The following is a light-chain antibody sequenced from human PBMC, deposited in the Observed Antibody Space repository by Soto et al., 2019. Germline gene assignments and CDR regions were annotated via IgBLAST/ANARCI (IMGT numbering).Light chain of an antibody. J-gene: IGKJ1*01. Sequence: EIVMTQSPATLSVSPGERATVSCRASQSISSNLAWYQQKPGQAPRLLIYGASTRATGVPARFSGSGSGTEFTLTSSSLQSEDFALYYCQQYNNWPPWTFGQGTRVEVK. V-gene: IGKV3-15*01. CDR3: QQYNNWPPWT. CDR2: GAS. CDR1: QSISSN.